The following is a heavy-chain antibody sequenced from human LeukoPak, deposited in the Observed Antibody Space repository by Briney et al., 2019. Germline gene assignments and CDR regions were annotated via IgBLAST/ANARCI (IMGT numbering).Heavy chain of an antibody. CDR2: IWYDGSNK. J-gene: IGHJ4*02. D-gene: IGHD5-18*01. Sequence: GRSLRPSCAASGFTFSSYAMHWVRQAPGKGLEWVAVIWYDGSNKYYADSVKGRFTISRDNSKNTLYLQMNSLRAEDTAVYYCARAHGYSYGYIDYWGQGTLVTVSS. V-gene: IGHV3-33*01. CDR3: ARAHGYSYGYIDY. CDR1: GFTFSSYA.